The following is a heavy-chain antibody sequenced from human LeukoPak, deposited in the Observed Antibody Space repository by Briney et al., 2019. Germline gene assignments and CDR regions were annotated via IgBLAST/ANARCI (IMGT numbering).Heavy chain of an antibody. CDR1: GFTFSGSA. J-gene: IGHJ4*02. D-gene: IGHD3-22*01. Sequence: PGGSLRLSCAASGFTFSGSAMHWVRQASGKGLEWVGRIRSKANSYATAYAASVKGRFTISRDDSKNTAYLQMNSLKTEDTAVYYCTRPDPRIGNYWGQGTLVTVSS. V-gene: IGHV3-73*01. CDR3: TRPDPRIGNY. CDR2: IRSKANSYAT.